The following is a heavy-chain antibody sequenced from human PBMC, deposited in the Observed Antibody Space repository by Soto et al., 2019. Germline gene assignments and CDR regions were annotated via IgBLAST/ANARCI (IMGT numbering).Heavy chain of an antibody. V-gene: IGHV3-15*07. CDR3: TKVSSVAHPFSDF. CDR1: GLTFVYAW. CDR2: IKSQAGGGTI. Sequence: EVQLVESGGGLVKPGGSLRISCTASGLTFVYAWMDWVRQAPGKRLEWVGRIKSQAGGGTIEYAAPVKGRFTNSRDDSKNTVYLQMDRLKTQDAAVYYCTKVSSVAHPFSDFWGQGTLVTVSS. D-gene: IGHD3-3*01. J-gene: IGHJ4*02.